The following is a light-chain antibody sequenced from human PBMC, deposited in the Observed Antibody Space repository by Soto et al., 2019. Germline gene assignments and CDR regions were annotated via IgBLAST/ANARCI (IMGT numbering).Light chain of an antibody. CDR3: AAWDDSLSGRV. V-gene: IGLV1-47*02. J-gene: IGLJ1*01. CDR2: SNN. Sequence: QSVLTQPPSASGTPGQRVTISCSGSSSNIGSNYVYWYQQLPGTAPKLLIYSNNQRPSGVPARFSGSKSGTSASLAISGLRSEDEADYYCAAWDDSLSGRVFGTGTKVTVL. CDR1: SSNIGSNY.